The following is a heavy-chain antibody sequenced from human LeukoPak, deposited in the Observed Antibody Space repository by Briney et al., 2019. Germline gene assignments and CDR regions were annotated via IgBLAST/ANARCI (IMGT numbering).Heavy chain of an antibody. V-gene: IGHV3-66*02. CDR2: LASDDRT. CDR3: AKDLHSYGLDV. J-gene: IGHJ6*02. CDR1: GFDVSTMW. Sequence: GGSLRLSCAASGFDVSTMWMIWVRQAPGKGLEWISVLASDDRTHYADSVKGRFSISRDNLKNTIYLQMSSLRVEDTALYYCAKDLHSYGLDVWGQGTTVTVSS.